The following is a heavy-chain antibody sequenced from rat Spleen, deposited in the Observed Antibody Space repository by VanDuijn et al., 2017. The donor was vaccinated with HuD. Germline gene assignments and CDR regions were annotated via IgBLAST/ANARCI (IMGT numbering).Heavy chain of an antibody. V-gene: IGHV5-7*01. D-gene: IGHD1-12*03. Sequence: EVQLVESGGGLVQPGRSLKLSCAASGFTFSDYNMAWVRQAPKKGLEWVATISYDGSSTYYRDSVKGRFTISRDNAKSTLYLQMDSLRSEDTATYYCTTYYDGYYHVGVMDAWGQGASVTVSS. CDR1: GFTFSDYN. CDR3: TTYYDGYYHVGVMDA. J-gene: IGHJ4*01. CDR2: ISYDGSST.